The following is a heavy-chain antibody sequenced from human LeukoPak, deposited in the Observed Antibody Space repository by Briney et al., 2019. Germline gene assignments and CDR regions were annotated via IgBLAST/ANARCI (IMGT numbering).Heavy chain of an antibody. CDR1: GFTFSSYG. J-gene: IGHJ4*02. V-gene: IGHV3-30*03. CDR2: ISYDGSNK. Sequence: PGRSLRLSCAASGFTFSSYGMHWVRQAPGKGLEWVAVISYDGSNKYYADSVKGRFTISRDNAKNSLYLQMNSLRAEDTAVYYCARWGIVATIDYWGQGTLVTVSS. D-gene: IGHD5-12*01. CDR3: ARWGIVATIDY.